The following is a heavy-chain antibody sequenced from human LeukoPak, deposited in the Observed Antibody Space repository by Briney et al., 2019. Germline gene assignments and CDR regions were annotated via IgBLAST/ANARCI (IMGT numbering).Heavy chain of an antibody. CDR2: INPNSGGT. V-gene: IGHV1-2*02. CDR3: ARAAEWDNYDFWSGYLDY. J-gene: IGHJ4*02. CDR1: GYTFTGYY. Sequence: ASVKVSCKASGYTFTGYYMHWVRQAPGQGLEWMGWINPNSGGTNYAQKFQGRVTMTRDTSISTAYMELGRLRSDDTAVYYCARAAEWDNYDFWSGYLDYWGQGTLVTVSS. D-gene: IGHD3-3*01.